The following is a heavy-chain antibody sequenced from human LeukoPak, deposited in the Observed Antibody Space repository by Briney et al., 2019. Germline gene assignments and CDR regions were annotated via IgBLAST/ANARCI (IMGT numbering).Heavy chain of an antibody. Sequence: GASVKVSCKASGYTFANYGISWVRQAPGQGLEWMGWISAYNGNTNYEQKLQARVTLTTDTSTSTAYMELSRLRSDDTAVYYCARELVGANLPFDYWGQGTLVTVSS. D-gene: IGHD1-26*01. CDR3: ARELVGANLPFDY. CDR1: GYTFANYG. V-gene: IGHV1-18*01. J-gene: IGHJ4*02. CDR2: ISAYNGNT.